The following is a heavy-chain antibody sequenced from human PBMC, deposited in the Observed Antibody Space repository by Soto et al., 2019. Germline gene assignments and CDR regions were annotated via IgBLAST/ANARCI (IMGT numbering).Heavy chain of an antibody. Sequence: SLRLSCVASRFNFSASWLNWVRQTPGKGLEWVGRIKPISEGGTTAYAAPVKGRFTISRDDSKNALHLQMDSLKTEDTAVYYCTTAPYSSGPTWGLGTLVTVSS. V-gene: IGHV3-15*07. D-gene: IGHD6-19*01. CDR1: RFNFSASW. CDR2: IKPISEGGTT. J-gene: IGHJ4*02. CDR3: TTAPYSSGPT.